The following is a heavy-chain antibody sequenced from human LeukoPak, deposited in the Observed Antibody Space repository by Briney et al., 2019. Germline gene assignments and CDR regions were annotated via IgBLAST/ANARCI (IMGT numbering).Heavy chain of an antibody. CDR1: GFTFSSYS. D-gene: IGHD4-17*01. CDR3: ARDQDYGFDH. V-gene: IGHV3-48*02. CDR2: IRSSSSI. Sequence: GGSLRLSCAASGFTFSSYSMNWVRQAPGKGLEWVSCIRSSSSIEYADSVKGRFTISRDNAKNSLYLQMNSLRDEDTAVYYCARDQDYGFDHWGQGTLVTVSS. J-gene: IGHJ4*02.